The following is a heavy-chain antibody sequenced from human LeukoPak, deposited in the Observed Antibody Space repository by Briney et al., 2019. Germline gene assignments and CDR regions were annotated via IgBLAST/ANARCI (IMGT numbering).Heavy chain of an antibody. CDR3: ARDHYYGSGSSDY. V-gene: IGHV3-66*01. CDR1: GFTASSNY. CDR2: IYSGGST. J-gene: IGHJ4*02. D-gene: IGHD3-10*01. Sequence: GGSLRLSCAASGFTASSNYMSWVRQAPGKGLEWVSVIYSGGSTYYADSVKGRFTISRDNSKDTLYLQMNSLRAEDTAVYYCARDHYYGSGSSDYWGQGTLVTVSS.